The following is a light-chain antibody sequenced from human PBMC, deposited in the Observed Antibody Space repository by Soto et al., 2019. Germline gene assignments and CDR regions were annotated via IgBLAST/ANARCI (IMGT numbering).Light chain of an antibody. CDR3: QQSYSTPWT. CDR2: AAA. Sequence: DFQMIQSPSSLSASVGDSVTITCRASQSISSYLNWYQQKPGKAPKPLIYAAASLQSGVPSRFSGSGSGTDFTLTISSLQPEDFATYYCQQSYSTPWTFGQGTKVDIK. V-gene: IGKV1-39*01. J-gene: IGKJ1*01. CDR1: QSISSY.